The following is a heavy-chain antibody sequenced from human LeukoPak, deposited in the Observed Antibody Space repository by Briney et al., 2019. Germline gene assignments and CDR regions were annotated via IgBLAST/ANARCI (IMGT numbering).Heavy chain of an antibody. Sequence: ASVKVSFKASAYTFTSYGISWVRQPPGRGLGGVGGISADNGNRNYAQKLQGGATLPTDTPTSTAYMELRSLRSDHTAVYYCAAVVVGATSTLLPYYYYMDVWGKGTTVTVSS. D-gene: IGHD1-26*01. CDR3: AAVVVGATSTLLPYYYYMDV. J-gene: IGHJ6*03. CDR2: ISADNGNR. CDR1: AYTFTSYG. V-gene: IGHV1-18*01.